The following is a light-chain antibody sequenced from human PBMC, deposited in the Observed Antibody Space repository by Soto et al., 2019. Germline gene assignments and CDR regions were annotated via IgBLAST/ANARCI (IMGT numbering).Light chain of an antibody. CDR3: QQYGSSGT. CDR1: QSVSSN. Sequence: EIVMTQSPATLSVAPGERATRSWRASQSVSSNLAWYQQKPGQAPRLLIYGAYTRATGIPARFSGSGSGTDFTLTISRLEPEDFAAYYCQQYGSSGTFGQGTKVDIK. CDR2: GAY. V-gene: IGKV3-15*01. J-gene: IGKJ1*01.